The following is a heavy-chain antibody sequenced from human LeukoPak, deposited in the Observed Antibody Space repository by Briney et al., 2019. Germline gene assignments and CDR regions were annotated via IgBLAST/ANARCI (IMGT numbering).Heavy chain of an antibody. Sequence: HAGGSLRLSCAASGFSFNNYWMSWVRQAPGKGLEWVANIKQDGGNEKYYVDSVKGRFTISRDNAKNSLYLQMNSLRVEDTAVYYCVKDYQVGNSPAFGDYWGQGTLVTISS. CDR2: IKQDGGNEK. CDR1: GFSFNNYW. J-gene: IGHJ4*02. D-gene: IGHD1-26*01. CDR3: VKDYQVGNSPAFGDY. V-gene: IGHV3-7*03.